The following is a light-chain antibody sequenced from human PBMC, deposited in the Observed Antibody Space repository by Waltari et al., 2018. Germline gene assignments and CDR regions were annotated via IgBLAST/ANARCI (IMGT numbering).Light chain of an antibody. J-gene: IGKJ1*01. CDR1: RSVNSN. CDR3: QQRNNWPPWT. V-gene: IGKV3-11*01. Sequence: EIWLTQSPAILSLSPGERATLSCRASRSVNSNLAWYQHKPGHAPRLLIYSASNRATGVPDRFSGSGSGTDFTLTISSLEPEDFAVYYCQQRNNWPPWTFGQGTKVEVK. CDR2: SAS.